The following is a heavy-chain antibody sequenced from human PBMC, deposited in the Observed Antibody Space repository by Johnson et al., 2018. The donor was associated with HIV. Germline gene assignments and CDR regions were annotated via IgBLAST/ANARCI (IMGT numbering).Heavy chain of an antibody. V-gene: IGHV3-11*04. CDR3: ASGWGIVVSDAFDI. J-gene: IGHJ3*02. D-gene: IGHD6-19*01. Sequence: PLVESGGNLVKPGGSLRLSCAASGFTFSDYYMSWISQAPGKGLEWISYISSSGSTIYYADPVKGRFTISRDNAKNSLYLKMNSLRAEETAVYYCASGWGIVVSDAFDIWGQGTMVTVSS. CDR2: ISSSGSTI. CDR1: GFTFSDYY.